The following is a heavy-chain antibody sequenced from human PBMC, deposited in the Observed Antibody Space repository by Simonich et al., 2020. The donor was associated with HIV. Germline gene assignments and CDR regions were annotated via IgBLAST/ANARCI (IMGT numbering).Heavy chain of an antibody. D-gene: IGHD5-12*01. J-gene: IGHJ4*02. V-gene: IGHV4-34*01. CDR3: ARRTGYDLDY. Sequence: QVQLQQWGAGLLKPSETLSLTCAVYGGSFSCYYWSWIRQSPGKGLEWIGEINHSGSTDYNPSLKSRVTISVDTSKNQFSLKLSSVTAADTAVYYCARRTGYDLDYWGQGTLVTVSS. CDR2: INHSGST. CDR1: GGSFSCYY.